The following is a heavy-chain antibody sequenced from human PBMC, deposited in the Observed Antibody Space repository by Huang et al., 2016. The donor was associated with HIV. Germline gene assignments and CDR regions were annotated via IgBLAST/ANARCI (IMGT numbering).Heavy chain of an antibody. J-gene: IGHJ4*02. CDR1: GFTFSSYW. CDR2: VNREGRSS. Sequence: EVQLVESGGGLVQPGGSLRLSCAASGFTFSSYWMHWVRQAPGKGLCWVSRVNREGRSSGYADDVKGRFTISRDNAKNTLYLQMNSLRAEDTAVYYCVRDPRIQSWLNYFDYWGQGTLVSVSS. CDR3: VRDPRIQSWLNYFDY. D-gene: IGHD3-22*01. V-gene: IGHV3-74*01.